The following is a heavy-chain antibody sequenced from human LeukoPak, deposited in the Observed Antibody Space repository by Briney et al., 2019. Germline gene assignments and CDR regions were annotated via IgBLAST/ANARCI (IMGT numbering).Heavy chain of an antibody. V-gene: IGHV3-11*03. CDR3: TRHPAEGDY. CDR2: ISGSSSNT. CDR1: GFTFSDFY. Sequence: GGSLRLSCAASGFTFSDFYMSWIRQAPGEGLESVSYISGSSSNTNYADSVKGRFTISRDNAKNSLYLQMNSLRAEDTAVYYCTRHPAEGDYWGQGTVVTVSS. D-gene: IGHD2-15*01. J-gene: IGHJ4*02.